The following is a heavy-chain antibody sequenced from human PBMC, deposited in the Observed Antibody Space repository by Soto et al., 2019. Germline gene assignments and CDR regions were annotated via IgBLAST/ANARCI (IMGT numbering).Heavy chain of an antibody. J-gene: IGHJ6*02. CDR3: AKPAFSGTKYSYYGMDI. D-gene: IGHD1-26*01. V-gene: IGHV3-23*01. CDR1: GFPFSSYA. CDR2: INTGGGT. Sequence: GGSLRLSCAVSGFPFSSYAMRWIRQTPGKGLEWVSTINTGGGTFYADSVKGRFTISRDNSKNMLFLQMNSLRADDTAVYYCAKPAFSGTKYSYYGMDIWGQGTTVTVSS.